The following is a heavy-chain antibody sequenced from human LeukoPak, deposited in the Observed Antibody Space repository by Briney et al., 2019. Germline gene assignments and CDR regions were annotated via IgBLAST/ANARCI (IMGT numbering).Heavy chain of an antibody. J-gene: IGHJ6*02. CDR2: IKQDGSEK. V-gene: IGHV3-7*01. CDR3: AREGAAAGMGYYGMDV. Sequence: RQSLRLSCAASAFTLTRYWTSCVRHPPEKGIEWVANIKQDGSEKYYMDSVKGRFTTSRENAKNALYLQMNSLRAEDTAVYYCAREGAAAGMGYYGMDVWGQGTTVTVSS. D-gene: IGHD6-13*01. CDR1: AFTLTRYW.